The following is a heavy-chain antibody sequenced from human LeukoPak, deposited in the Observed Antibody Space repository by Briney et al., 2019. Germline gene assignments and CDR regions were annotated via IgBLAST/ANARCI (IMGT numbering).Heavy chain of an antibody. V-gene: IGHV3-23*01. D-gene: IGHD2-2*01. CDR3: ASDIVVVPAAIKANGFDY. CDR2: ISGSGGST. CDR1: GFTFSSYA. Sequence: PGGSLRLSCAASGFTFSSYAMSWVRQAPGKGLEWVSAISGSGGSTYYADSVKGRFTISRDNSKNTLYLQMNSLRAEDTAVYYCASDIVVVPAAIKANGFDYWGQGTLVTVSS. J-gene: IGHJ4*02.